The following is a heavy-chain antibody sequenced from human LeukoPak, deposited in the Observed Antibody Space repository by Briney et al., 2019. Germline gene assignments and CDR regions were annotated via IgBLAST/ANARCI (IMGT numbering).Heavy chain of an antibody. Sequence: GGSLRLSCAASGFTFSSYEMNWVRQAPGKGLEWVSYISSSSSTIYYADSVKGRFTISRDNAKNSLYLQMNSLRAEDTAVYYCARGVDYYYYMDVWGKGTTVTVSS. V-gene: IGHV3-48*01. CDR3: ARGVDYYYYMDV. CDR2: ISSSSSTI. J-gene: IGHJ6*03. CDR1: GFTFSSYE.